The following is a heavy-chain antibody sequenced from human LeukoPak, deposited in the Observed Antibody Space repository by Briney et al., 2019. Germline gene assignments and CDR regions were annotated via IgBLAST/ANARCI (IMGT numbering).Heavy chain of an antibody. Sequence: RLGGSLRLSCAASGFTLSDYYMSWIRQAPGKGLECVAYMSSSGETIHYADSVEGRFTFSRDNAKNSLYLQMTSLRVEDTAVYYCATEPFRSQHWGQGTQVTVSS. CDR2: MSSSGETI. D-gene: IGHD1-14*01. CDR3: ATEPFRSQH. CDR1: GFTLSDYY. J-gene: IGHJ1*01. V-gene: IGHV3-11*04.